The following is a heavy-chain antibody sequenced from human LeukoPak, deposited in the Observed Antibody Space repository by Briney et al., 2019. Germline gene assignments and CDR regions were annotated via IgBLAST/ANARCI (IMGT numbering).Heavy chain of an antibody. Sequence: GGSLRLSCAASGSTFSSYSMNWVRQAPGRGLEWVSSISSSSSYIYYADSVKGRFTISRDNAKNTLYLQMNSLRAEDTAVYYCAKECSSSWFEYNWFDPWGQGTLVTVSS. CDR3: AKECSSSWFEYNWFDP. CDR1: GSTFSSYS. CDR2: ISSSSSYI. D-gene: IGHD6-13*01. J-gene: IGHJ5*02. V-gene: IGHV3-21*04.